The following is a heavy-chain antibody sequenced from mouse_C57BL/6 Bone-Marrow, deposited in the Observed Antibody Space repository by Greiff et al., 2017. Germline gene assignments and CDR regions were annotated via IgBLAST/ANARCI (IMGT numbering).Heavy chain of an antibody. Sequence: VQLQQPGAELVKPGASVKLSCKASGYTFTSYWMPWVKQRPGQGLEWIGDIDPSDSSTNYNQKFKSKATLTVDTSSSTAYMQLSSLASEDSAVYCCAGDGSGWFAYWGQGTLVTVSA. CDR2: IDPSDSST. V-gene: IGHV1-50*01. CDR3: AGDGSGWFAY. J-gene: IGHJ3*01. D-gene: IGHD2-3*01. CDR1: GYTFTSYW.